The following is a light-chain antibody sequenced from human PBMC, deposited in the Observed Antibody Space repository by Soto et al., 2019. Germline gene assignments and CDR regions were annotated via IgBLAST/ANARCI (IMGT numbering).Light chain of an antibody. V-gene: IGKV3-20*01. Sequence: EIVLTQSPGTLSLSPGERATLSCRASQSISSSYLAWYQQKPGQAPRLLVYGASSRATGIPDRFSGSGSGTDSTLTISRREPEVFAVYYCQQYGSSRFPFAPGTKVDIK. CDR2: GAS. CDR1: QSISSSY. J-gene: IGKJ3*01. CDR3: QQYGSSRFP.